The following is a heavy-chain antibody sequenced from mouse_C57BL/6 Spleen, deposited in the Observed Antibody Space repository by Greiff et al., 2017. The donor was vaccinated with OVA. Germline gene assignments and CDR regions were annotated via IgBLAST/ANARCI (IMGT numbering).Heavy chain of an antibody. V-gene: IGHV1-62-2*01. J-gene: IGHJ2*01. CDR2: FYPGSGSI. D-gene: IGHD3-3*01. CDR3: ARHEDRGGARPYFDY. Sequence: QVQLKESGAELVKPGASVKLSCKASGYTFTEYTIHWVKQRSGQGLEWIGWFYPGSGSIKYNEKFKDKATLTADKSSSTVYMELSRLTSEDSAVYFCARHEDRGGARPYFDYWGQGTTLTVSS. CDR1: GYTFTEYT.